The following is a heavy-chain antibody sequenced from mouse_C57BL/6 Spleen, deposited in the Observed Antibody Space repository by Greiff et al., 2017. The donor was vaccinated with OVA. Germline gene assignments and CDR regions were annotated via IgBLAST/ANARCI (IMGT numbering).Heavy chain of an antibody. Sequence: EVKLVESGGGLVKPGGSLKLSCAASGFTFSSYAMSWVRQTPEKRLEWVATISDGGSYTYYPDNVKGRFTISRDNAKNNLYLQMSHLKSEDTAMYYCARDIRAYYAMDYWGQGTSVTVSS. D-gene: IGHD3-1*01. J-gene: IGHJ4*01. V-gene: IGHV5-4*01. CDR1: GFTFSSYA. CDR3: ARDIRAYYAMDY. CDR2: ISDGGSYT.